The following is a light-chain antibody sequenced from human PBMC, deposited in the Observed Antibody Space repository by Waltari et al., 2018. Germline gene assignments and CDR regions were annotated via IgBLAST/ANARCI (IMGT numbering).Light chain of an antibody. Sequence: QAGLAQPPSVSEGLRQTATLTCTGNSNNVGHQGAAWLQQHLGHPPKLLSFRNNNRPSGISERFSASRSGNTASLTISGLQPEDEADYYCSAWDTSLNAALFGGGTRLTVL. CDR2: RNN. CDR1: SNNVGHQG. CDR3: SAWDTSLNAAL. V-gene: IGLV10-54*04. J-gene: IGLJ7*01.